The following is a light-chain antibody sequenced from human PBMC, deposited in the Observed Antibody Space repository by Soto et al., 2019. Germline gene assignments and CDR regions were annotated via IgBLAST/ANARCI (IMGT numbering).Light chain of an antibody. CDR2: AAS. CDR1: QGISSY. Sequence: IRLNQSPSSLSAYVGDRVTITCRASQGISSYLAWYQHKPGKAPKLLIYAASTLQSGVPSRFSGSGSGTDVTLTIISLQQEDVLAYYCQQLDNNPLTFGGGAKADIK. J-gene: IGKJ4*02. CDR3: QQLDNNPLT. V-gene: IGKV1-9*01.